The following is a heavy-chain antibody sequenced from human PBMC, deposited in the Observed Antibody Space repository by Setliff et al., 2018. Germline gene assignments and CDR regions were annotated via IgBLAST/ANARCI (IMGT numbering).Heavy chain of an antibody. CDR2: ISPYSGNT. Sequence: ASVKVSCKTSGFRFTNFGFSWVRQAPGQGLEWLGSISPYSGNTNYPQWLQDRVTMTIDTSATTVYMELKSLRSDDTAVYYCVRDLDYQCYYETSGRDAFDIWGLGTMVTVSS. CDR3: VRDLDYQCYYETSGRDAFDI. J-gene: IGHJ3*02. D-gene: IGHD3-22*01. CDR1: GFRFTNFG. V-gene: IGHV1-18*01.